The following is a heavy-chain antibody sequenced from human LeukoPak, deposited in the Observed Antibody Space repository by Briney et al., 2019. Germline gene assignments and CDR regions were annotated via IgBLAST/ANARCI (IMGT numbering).Heavy chain of an antibody. V-gene: IGHV3-23*01. CDR3: AKERNRWPNNWFDP. CDR2: ISGSGDET. D-gene: IGHD2-15*01. J-gene: IGHJ5*02. Sequence: PGGSLRLSCAASGFTFSSYAMSWVRQSPDKGLEWVSAISGSGDETYYPDSVKGRFTVSRDNSKNTLYLQMSSLRADDTAVYYCAKERNRWPNNWFDPWGQGTLVTVSS. CDR1: GFTFSSYA.